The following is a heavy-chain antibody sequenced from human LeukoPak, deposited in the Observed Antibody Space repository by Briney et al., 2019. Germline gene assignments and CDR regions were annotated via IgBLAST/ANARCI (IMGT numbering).Heavy chain of an antibody. J-gene: IGHJ3*02. CDR2: INPTSGGT. Sequence: ASVKVSCKASGYTFTGYYMHWVRQAPGQGLEWMGWINPTSGGTNYAQKFQGRVTMTRDTSISTAYMELSRLRSDDTAVYYCARAGTGAAAAGPGTSFDIWGEGTMVTVSS. CDR1: GYTFTGYY. V-gene: IGHV1-2*02. D-gene: IGHD6-13*01. CDR3: ARAGTGAAAAGPGTSFDI.